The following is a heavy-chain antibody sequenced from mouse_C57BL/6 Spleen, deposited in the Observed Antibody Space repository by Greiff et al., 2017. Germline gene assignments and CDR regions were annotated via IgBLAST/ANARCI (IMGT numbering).Heavy chain of an antibody. V-gene: IGHV3-6*01. CDR2: ISYDGSN. Sequence: ESGPGLVKPSQSLSLTCSVTGYSITSGYYWNWIRQFPGNKLEWMGYISYDGSNNYNPSLKNRISITRDTSKNQFFLKLNSVTTEDTATYYCARGGAQADYWGQGTTLTVSS. CDR1: GYSITSGYY. D-gene: IGHD3-2*02. CDR3: ARGGAQADY. J-gene: IGHJ2*01.